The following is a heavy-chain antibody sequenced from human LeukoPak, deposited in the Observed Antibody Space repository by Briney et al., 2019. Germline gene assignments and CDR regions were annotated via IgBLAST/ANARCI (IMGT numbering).Heavy chain of an antibody. CDR3: ARRRAYYYGSGSPFDY. V-gene: IGHV4-59*11. D-gene: IGHD3-10*01. CDR1: GESISSHY. J-gene: IGHJ4*02. CDR2: VTNSGTT. Sequence: PSETLSLTCNVSGESISSHYWSWTRQSPGKGLEWIGYVTNSGTTKFNPSLKSRVTISRDTSKNQISLRLSSVTAADTAVYYCARRRAYYYGSGSPFDYWGQGTLVTVSS.